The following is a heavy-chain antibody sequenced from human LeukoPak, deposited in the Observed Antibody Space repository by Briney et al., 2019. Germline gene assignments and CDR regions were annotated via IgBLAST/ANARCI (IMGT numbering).Heavy chain of an antibody. CDR1: GFTFSSYA. Sequence: PGRSLRLSCAASGFTFSSYAMHWVRQAPGKGLEWVAVISYDGSNKYYADSVKGRFTISRDNSKNTLYLQMNSLRSEDTAVYYCARSAYYYGSGSLDFERYNWFDPWGQGTLVTVSS. D-gene: IGHD3-10*01. CDR2: ISYDGSNK. CDR3: ARSAYYYGSGSLDFERYNWFDP. J-gene: IGHJ5*02. V-gene: IGHV3-30-3*01.